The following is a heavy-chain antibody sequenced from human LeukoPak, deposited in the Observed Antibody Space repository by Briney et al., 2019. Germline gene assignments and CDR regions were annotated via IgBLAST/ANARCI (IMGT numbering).Heavy chain of an antibody. D-gene: IGHD5-18*01. CDR1: GFTFTNYA. Sequence: GGSLRLSCAASGFTFTNYAMTGARRPPGKGLEWVSSISDTYSATYYTDSVKGRFTISRDNSKNTVYLQLNNLRAEDTAVYFCVRHDSFIPFWGQGTLVTVSS. CDR2: ISDTYSAT. CDR3: VRHDSFIPF. J-gene: IGHJ4*02. V-gene: IGHV3-23*01.